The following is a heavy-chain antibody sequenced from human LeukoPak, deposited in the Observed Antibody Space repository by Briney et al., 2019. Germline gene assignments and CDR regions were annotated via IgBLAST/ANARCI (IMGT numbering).Heavy chain of an antibody. V-gene: IGHV1-69*05. D-gene: IGHD1-1*01. CDR3: ATYMLRDNWNVHTFDS. J-gene: IGHJ4*02. CDR1: GGTFITYT. Sequence: SVKVSCKASGGTFITYTINWVRQAPGQGLEWMGGIVPIFGTANYAQKFQGRITITTDDSTSTAYMELSSLRSEDTAVYYCATYMLRDNWNVHTFDSWGQGTLVTVSS. CDR2: IVPIFGTA.